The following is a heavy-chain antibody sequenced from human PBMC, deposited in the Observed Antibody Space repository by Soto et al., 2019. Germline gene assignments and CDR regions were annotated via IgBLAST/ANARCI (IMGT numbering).Heavy chain of an antibody. V-gene: IGHV1-69*01. CDR1: GGTFSRYA. Sequence: QVQLVQSGAEVKKPGSSVKVSCKASGGTFSRYALNWVRQAPGQGLEWMGGIIPMFGKANYAQKFQGRVTITADESTSTGYMELRSMISEDTAVYYCARAGTLYDGGAYYYLYWGQGTLVTVSS. CDR2: IIPMFGKA. CDR3: ARAGTLYDGGAYYYLY. J-gene: IGHJ4*02. D-gene: IGHD3-22*01.